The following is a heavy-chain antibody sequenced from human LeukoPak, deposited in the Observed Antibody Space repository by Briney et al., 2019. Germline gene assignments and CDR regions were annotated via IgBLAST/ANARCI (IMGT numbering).Heavy chain of an antibody. J-gene: IGHJ4*02. D-gene: IGHD1-26*01. CDR3: AKDGVGATSLDC. V-gene: IGHV3-33*06. Sequence: GGSLRLSCAASGFTFSRYGMHWVRQAPGKGLEGVAVIWHDGRYEYYADSVKGRFTISRDSSKNTMYLQINSLRAEDTAVYYCAKDGVGATSLDCWGQGTLVTVSS. CDR1: GFTFSRYG. CDR2: IWHDGRYE.